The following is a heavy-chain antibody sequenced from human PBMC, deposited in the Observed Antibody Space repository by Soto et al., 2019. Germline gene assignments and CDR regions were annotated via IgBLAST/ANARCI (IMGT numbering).Heavy chain of an antibody. CDR2: IIPIFGTA. D-gene: IGHD5-12*01. Sequence: ASVKVSCKASGGTFSSYAISWVRQAPGQGLEWMGGIIPIFGTANYAQKFQGRVTITADESTSTAYMELSSLRSEDTAVYYCARDGYNYYYYGMDVWGQGTTVTVSS. CDR1: GGTFSSYA. J-gene: IGHJ6*02. V-gene: IGHV1-69*13. CDR3: ARDGYNYYYYGMDV.